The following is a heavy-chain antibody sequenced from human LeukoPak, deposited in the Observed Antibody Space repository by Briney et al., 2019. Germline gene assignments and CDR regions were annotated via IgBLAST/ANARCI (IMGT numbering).Heavy chain of an antibody. CDR2: VGHSGSA. CDR3: ARLVDYGSGSH. V-gene: IGHV4-34*01. D-gene: IGHD3-10*01. J-gene: IGHJ4*02. Sequence: SETLSLTCAVSGGSFSAYFWRWIRQPPGKGLEWIGDVGHSGSADYNPSLKSRVTISVDTSKNQFSLKLRSVTAADTAVYYCARLVDYGSGSHWGQGTLVIVSS. CDR1: GGSFSAYF.